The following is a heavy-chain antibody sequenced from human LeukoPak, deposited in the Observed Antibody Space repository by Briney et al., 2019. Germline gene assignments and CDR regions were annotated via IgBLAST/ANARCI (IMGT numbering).Heavy chain of an antibody. J-gene: IGHJ5*02. D-gene: IGHD6-13*01. CDR3: ARGLNSIAAEGINWFDP. V-gene: IGHV1-2*02. CDR2: INPNSGGT. Sequence: ASVKVSCKASGYTFTSYGISWVRQAPGQGLEWMGWINPNSGGTNYAQKFQGRVTMTRDTSISTAYMELSRLRSDDTAVYYCARGLNSIAAEGINWFDPWGQGTLVTVSS. CDR1: GYTFTSYG.